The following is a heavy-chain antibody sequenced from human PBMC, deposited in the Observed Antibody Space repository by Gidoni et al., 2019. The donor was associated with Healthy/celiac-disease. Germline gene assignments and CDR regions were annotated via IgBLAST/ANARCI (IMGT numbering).Heavy chain of an antibody. Sequence: EVKLLETGGGLVEPGGSLSLSCAASGLPSTRDTMGWVRQAPGKGLEWVSAISGSGGSTYYADSVKGRFTISRDNSKNTLYLQMNSLRAEDTAVYYCAKGDDYDSSGYEFHAFDIWGQGTMVTVSS. D-gene: IGHD3-22*01. CDR3: AKGDDYDSSGYEFHAFDI. CDR2: ISGSGGST. CDR1: GLPSTRDT. V-gene: IGHV3-23*01. J-gene: IGHJ3*02.